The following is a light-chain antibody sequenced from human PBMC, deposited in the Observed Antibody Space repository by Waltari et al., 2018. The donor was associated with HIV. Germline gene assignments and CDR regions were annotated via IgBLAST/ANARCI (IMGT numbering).Light chain of an antibody. Sequence: QSVLTQPPSVSGAPGQTVTISCTGSSSNLGAGFHVHWYQQLPRSGPKLLIYTDNNRPSGVPDRFSGSRSGTSASLAISGLQAGDEADYYCQSYDSNLSGAVFGGGTKLTVL. CDR2: TDN. J-gene: IGLJ3*02. V-gene: IGLV1-40*01. CDR1: SSNLGAGFH. CDR3: QSYDSNLSGAV.